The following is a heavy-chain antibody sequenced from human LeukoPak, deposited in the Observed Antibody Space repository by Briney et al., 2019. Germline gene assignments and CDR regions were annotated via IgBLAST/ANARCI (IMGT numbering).Heavy chain of an antibody. J-gene: IGHJ4*02. CDR1: GGSISRSSYY. CDR2: IFYSGST. Sequence: PSETLSLTCSVSGGSISRSSYYWGWIRQSPGKGLEWIGNIFYSGSTYYNPSLKSRVTISVDTSKNQCSLKLSSVSDANTAVYYCVQQSTAMDLSDYWGQATLVTVSS. D-gene: IGHD5-18*01. CDR3: VQQSTAMDLSDY. V-gene: IGHV4-39*01.